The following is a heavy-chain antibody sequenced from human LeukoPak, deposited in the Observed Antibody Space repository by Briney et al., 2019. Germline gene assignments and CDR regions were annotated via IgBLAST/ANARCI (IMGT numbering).Heavy chain of an antibody. CDR2: INLHGSVK. Sequence: GGSLRLSCAASGFTLSDYWMNWVSQAPGKGLEWVANINLHGSVKLHVDSVEGRFAISRDNAKNSLFLQMTSLKVEDTAVYYCAAWGLYSYWGQGTLVTVSS. D-gene: IGHD4-11*01. J-gene: IGHJ4*02. CDR3: AAWGLYSY. V-gene: IGHV3-7*01. CDR1: GFTLSDYW.